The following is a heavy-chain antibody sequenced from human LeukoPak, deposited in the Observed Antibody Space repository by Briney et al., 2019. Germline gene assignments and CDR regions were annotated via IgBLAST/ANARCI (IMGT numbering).Heavy chain of an antibody. CDR3: ARVLWGYYGSGPLDS. Sequence: PSETLSLTCTVSGGSISRNSYYWGWIRQPPGKGLEWIGSINYSGSTYYNPSLKSRVTISVDTSKNQFSLKLTSMTAADTAVYYCARVLWGYYGSGPLDSWGQGTLVTVSS. CDR1: GGSISRNSYY. J-gene: IGHJ4*02. D-gene: IGHD3-10*01. V-gene: IGHV4-39*07. CDR2: INYSGST.